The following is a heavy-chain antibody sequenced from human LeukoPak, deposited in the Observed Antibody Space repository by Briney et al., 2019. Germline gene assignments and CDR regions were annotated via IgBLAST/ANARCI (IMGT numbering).Heavy chain of an antibody. Sequence: TGGSLRLSCAASGFIIISYRMSWVRQAPGKGLEWVAFIRYDGSNKYYADSVKGRFTISRDNSKNTLYLQMNSLRAEDTAVYYCAKDQLTYYFDSSGYYPLAYWGQGTLVTVSS. CDR1: GFIIISYR. D-gene: IGHD3-22*01. CDR3: AKDQLTYYFDSSGYYPLAY. CDR2: IRYDGSNK. V-gene: IGHV3-30*02. J-gene: IGHJ4*02.